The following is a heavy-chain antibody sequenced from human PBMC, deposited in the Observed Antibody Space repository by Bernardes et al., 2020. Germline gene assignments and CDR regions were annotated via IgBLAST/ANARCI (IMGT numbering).Heavy chain of an antibody. CDR3: ARLPLSADAFDF. J-gene: IGHJ3*01. D-gene: IGHD5-18*01. CDR1: GGSISSSSYY. V-gene: IGHV4-39*01. Sequence: SETLSLTCTVSGGSISSSSYYWGWILQPPGKGLEWIGSIYYSGSTYYNPSLKSRVTISVDTSKNQFSLKLSSVTAADTAVYYCARLPLSADAFDFWGQGTRGTGSS. CDR2: IYYSGST.